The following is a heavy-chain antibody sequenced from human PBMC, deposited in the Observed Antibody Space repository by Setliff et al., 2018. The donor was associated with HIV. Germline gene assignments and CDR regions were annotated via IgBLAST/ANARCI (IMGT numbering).Heavy chain of an antibody. CDR2: INAGNGNT. D-gene: IGHD2-21*01. Sequence: ASVKVSCKASGYTFTTYAIHWVRQAPGQRLEFMGWINAGNGNTKYSQRFQGRVTITIDTSASTAYMELRSLRSDDTAVYYCARVVRGVIQSAKTFDYWGQGALVTVSS. V-gene: IGHV1-3*01. J-gene: IGHJ4*02. CDR3: ARVVRGVIQSAKTFDY. CDR1: GYTFTTYA.